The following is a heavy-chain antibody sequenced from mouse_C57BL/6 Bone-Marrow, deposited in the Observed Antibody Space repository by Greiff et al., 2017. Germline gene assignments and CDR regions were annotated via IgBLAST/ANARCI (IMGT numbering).Heavy chain of an antibody. Sequence: QVQLKESGAELVRPGTSVKMSCKASGYTFTNYWIGWAKQRPGHGLEWIGDIYPGGGYTNYNEKFKGKATLTADKSSSTAYMQFSSLTSEDSAIYYCARSVTRYYYAMDYWGQGTSVTVSS. CDR1: GYTFTNYW. CDR2: IYPGGGYT. CDR3: ARSVTRYYYAMDY. V-gene: IGHV1-63*01. D-gene: IGHD2-13*01. J-gene: IGHJ4*01.